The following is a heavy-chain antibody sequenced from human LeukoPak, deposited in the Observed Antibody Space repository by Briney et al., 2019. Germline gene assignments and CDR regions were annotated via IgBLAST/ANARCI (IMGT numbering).Heavy chain of an antibody. Sequence: GGSLRLSCAASGFTFSSYSMNWVRQAPGKGLEWVSCISSSSSTIYYADSVKGRFTISRDNAKNSLYLQMNSLRAEDTAVYYCARSGRSESKNFDYWGQGTLVTVSS. CDR2: ISSSSSTI. J-gene: IGHJ4*02. CDR1: GFTFSSYS. V-gene: IGHV3-48*01. D-gene: IGHD2-15*01. CDR3: ARSGRSESKNFDY.